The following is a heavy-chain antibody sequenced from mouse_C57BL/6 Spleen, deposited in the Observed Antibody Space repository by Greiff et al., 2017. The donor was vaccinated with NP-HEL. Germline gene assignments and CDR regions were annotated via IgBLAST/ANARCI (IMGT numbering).Heavy chain of an antibody. D-gene: IGHD1-1*01. Sequence: EVQLVESGGGLVQPGGSLKLSCAASGFTFSDYYMYWVRQTPEKRLEWVAYISNGGGSTYYPDTVKGRFTISRDNAKNTLYLQMSRLKSEDTAMYYCARLGSPWYFDVWGTGTTVTVSS. CDR2: ISNGGGST. CDR1: GFTFSDYY. CDR3: ARLGSPWYFDV. J-gene: IGHJ1*03. V-gene: IGHV5-12*01.